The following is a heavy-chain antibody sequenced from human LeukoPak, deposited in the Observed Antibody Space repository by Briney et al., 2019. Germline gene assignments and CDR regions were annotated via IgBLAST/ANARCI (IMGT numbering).Heavy chain of an antibody. Sequence: SVKVSCKASGGTFSSSYAISWVRQAPGQGLEWMGDIIPISGTTNYAQKFQGRVTITADESTRTAYMELSSLTSEDTAVYYCAKNGDRGAFCSGGTCYPYYYYYMDVWGKGTTVTISS. CDR1: GGTFSSSYA. D-gene: IGHD2-15*01. J-gene: IGHJ6*03. CDR3: AKNGDRGAFCSGGTCYPYYYYYMDV. CDR2: IIPISGTT. V-gene: IGHV1-69*13.